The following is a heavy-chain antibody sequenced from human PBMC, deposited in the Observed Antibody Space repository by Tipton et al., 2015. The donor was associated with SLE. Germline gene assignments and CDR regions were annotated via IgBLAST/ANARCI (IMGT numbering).Heavy chain of an antibody. J-gene: IGHJ4*02. CDR2: INHSGST. V-gene: IGHV4-34*01. Sequence: TLSLTCAVYGGSFSGYYWSWIRQPPGKGLEWIGEINHSGSTNYNPSLKSRATISVDTSKNQFSLKLSSVTAADTAVYYCASARFLEWLPYFDYWGQGTLVTVSS. D-gene: IGHD3-3*01. CDR1: GGSFSGYY. CDR3: ASARFLEWLPYFDY.